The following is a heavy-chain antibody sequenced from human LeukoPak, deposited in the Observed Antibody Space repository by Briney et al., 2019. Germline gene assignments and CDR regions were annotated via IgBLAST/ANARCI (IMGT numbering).Heavy chain of an antibody. Sequence: GGSLRLSCAASGFTFSSYAMSWARQAPGKGLEWVSAISGSGGSTYYADSVKGRFTISRDNSKNTLYLQMNSLRAEDTAVYYCASFHTQLSSLDYWGQGTLVTVSS. CDR3: ASFHTQLSSLDY. V-gene: IGHV3-23*01. D-gene: IGHD3-16*02. CDR2: ISGSGGST. J-gene: IGHJ4*02. CDR1: GFTFSSYA.